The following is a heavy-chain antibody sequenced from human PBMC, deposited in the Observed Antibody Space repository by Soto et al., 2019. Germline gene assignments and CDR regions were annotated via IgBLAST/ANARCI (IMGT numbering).Heavy chain of an antibody. CDR2: IYYSGST. V-gene: IGHV4-39*01. CDR1: GGSISSSSYY. Sequence: SETLSLTCTVSGGSISSSSYYWGWIRQPPGKGLEWIGSIYYSGSTYYNPSLKSRVTISVDTSKNQFSLKLSSVTAADTAVYYCARSPRRLVDIVATRLGRDYFDYWGQGTLVTVSS. D-gene: IGHD5-12*01. CDR3: ARSPRRLVDIVATRLGRDYFDY. J-gene: IGHJ4*02.